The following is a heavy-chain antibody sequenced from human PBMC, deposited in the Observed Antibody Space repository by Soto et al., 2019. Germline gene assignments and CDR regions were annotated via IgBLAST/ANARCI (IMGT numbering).Heavy chain of an antibody. CDR3: AKDRGYNSQFFYYYGLDV. CDR1: GGSISDYY. J-gene: IGHJ6*02. Sequence: QVQLQESGPGLVKPSETLSLTCNVSGGSISDYYWSWIRQPADKGLEWIGRIYVSGSTDYNPSLKSRVTMSADTSKNLFSLRLTSVTAADTAVYFCAKDRGYNSQFFYYYGLDVWGQGTTGTVSS. D-gene: IGHD1-1*01. V-gene: IGHV4-4*07. CDR2: IYVSGST.